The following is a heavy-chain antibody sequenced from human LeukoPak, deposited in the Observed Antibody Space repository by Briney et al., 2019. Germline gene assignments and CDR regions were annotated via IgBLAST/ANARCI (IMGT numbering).Heavy chain of an antibody. J-gene: IGHJ4*02. V-gene: IGHV3-23*01. Sequence: PGGSLRLSCAASGFTFSSYAMSWVRQAPGKGLEWVSAISGSDGSTYYADSVKGRFTISRDNSKNTLYLQMNSLRAEDTAVYYCAKAAKYYYDSSGYYLLNYFDYWGQGTLVTVSS. D-gene: IGHD3-22*01. CDR2: ISGSDGST. CDR3: AKAAKYYYDSSGYYLLNYFDY. CDR1: GFTFSSYA.